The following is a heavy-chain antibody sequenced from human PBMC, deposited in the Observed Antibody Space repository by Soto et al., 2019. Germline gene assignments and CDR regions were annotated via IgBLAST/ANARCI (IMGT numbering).Heavy chain of an antibody. J-gene: IGHJ4*02. V-gene: IGHV4-34*01. CDR1: GGSFSGYY. Sequence: SETLSLTCAVYGGSFSGYYWSWIRQPPGKXLEWIGEINHSGSTNYNPSLKSRVTISVDTSKNQFSLKLSSVTAADTAVYYCARGGIRYFDWHRRGQFDYWGQGTLVTVSS. D-gene: IGHD3-9*01. CDR3: ARGGIRYFDWHRRGQFDY. CDR2: INHSGST.